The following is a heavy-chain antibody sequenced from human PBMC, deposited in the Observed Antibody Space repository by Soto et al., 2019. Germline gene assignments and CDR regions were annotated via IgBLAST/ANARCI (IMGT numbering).Heavy chain of an antibody. D-gene: IGHD3-3*01. J-gene: IGHJ5*02. CDR3: ARDFGRHGAVDTTGWFDP. CDR2: INPTDGSV. Sequence: QVQLVQSGAEVKKPGASVKVSCTASGYTFKSFYMHWVRQAPGQGLEFIGMINPTDGSVSFAQKFQDRVTLTTDRPTSTVYMELSSLTREDTVVYFCARDFGRHGAVDTTGWFDPWGQGTLVTVSS. V-gene: IGHV1-46*02. CDR1: GYTFKSFY.